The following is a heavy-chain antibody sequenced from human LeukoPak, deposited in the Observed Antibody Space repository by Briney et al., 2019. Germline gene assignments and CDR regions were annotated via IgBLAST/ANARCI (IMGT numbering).Heavy chain of an antibody. D-gene: IGHD4-17*01. CDR3: AKDLGRVTTYYFDY. J-gene: IGHJ4*02. V-gene: IGHV3-23*01. CDR1: GFTFSSYA. CDR2: ISGSGGST. Sequence: PGGSLRLSCAASGFTFSSYAMSWVRQAPGKGLEWVSGISGSGGSTYYADSVKGQFTISRDNSKNTLYLQMNSLRAEDTAVYYCAKDLGRVTTYYFDYWGQGTLVTVSS.